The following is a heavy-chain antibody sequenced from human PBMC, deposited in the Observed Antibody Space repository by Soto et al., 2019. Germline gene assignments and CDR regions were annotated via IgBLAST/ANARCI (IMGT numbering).Heavy chain of an antibody. Sequence: PGESLKISCKGSGYSFTSYWIGWVRQMPGKGLEWMGIIYPGDSDTRYSPSFQGQVTISADKTISTAYLQWSSLKASDTAMYYCAGGGVRGVITRTRDYYGMDVWGQGTTVTVSS. CDR3: AGGGVRGVITRTRDYYGMDV. D-gene: IGHD3-10*01. V-gene: IGHV5-51*01. CDR1: GYSFTSYW. J-gene: IGHJ6*02. CDR2: IYPGDSDT.